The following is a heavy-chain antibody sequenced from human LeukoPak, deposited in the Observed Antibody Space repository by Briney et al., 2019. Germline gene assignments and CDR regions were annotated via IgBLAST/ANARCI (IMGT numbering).Heavy chain of an antibody. Sequence: ASVKVSCKASGYTFTSYDINWVRQATGQGLEWMGWMNPNSGNTGYAQKFQGRVTRTRNTSISTAYMELSSLRSEDTAVYYCARVPRKRGYSGYDRYYFDYWGQGTLVTVSS. D-gene: IGHD5-12*01. J-gene: IGHJ4*02. CDR1: GYTFTSYD. CDR3: ARVPRKRGYSGYDRYYFDY. V-gene: IGHV1-8*01. CDR2: MNPNSGNT.